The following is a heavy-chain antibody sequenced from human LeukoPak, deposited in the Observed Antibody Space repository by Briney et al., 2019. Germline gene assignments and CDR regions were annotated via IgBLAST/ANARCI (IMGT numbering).Heavy chain of an antibody. CDR2: MHYSGST. Sequence: SETLSLTCTVSGGSISSSIYYWGWIRQPPGKGLEWIGDMHYSGSTNYNPSLKSRVTISVDTSKNQFSLKLSSVTAADTAVYYCARDRGKWLRSWFDPWGQGTLVTVSS. D-gene: IGHD5-12*01. CDR3: ARDRGKWLRSWFDP. V-gene: IGHV4-39*07. CDR1: GGSISSSIYY. J-gene: IGHJ5*02.